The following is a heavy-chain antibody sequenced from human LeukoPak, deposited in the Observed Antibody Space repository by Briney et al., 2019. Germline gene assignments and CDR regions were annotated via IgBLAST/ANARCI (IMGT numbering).Heavy chain of an antibody. CDR3: ARDLLTREPPSDY. V-gene: IGHV1-69*05. D-gene: IGHD7-27*01. Sequence: SVKVSCKASGGTFSSYAISWVRQAPGQGLEWMGRIIPIFGTANYAQKFQGRVTITTDESTSTAYMELSSLRSEDTAVYYCARDLLTREPPSDYWGQGTLVTVSS. J-gene: IGHJ4*02. CDR2: IIPIFGTA. CDR1: GGTFSSYA.